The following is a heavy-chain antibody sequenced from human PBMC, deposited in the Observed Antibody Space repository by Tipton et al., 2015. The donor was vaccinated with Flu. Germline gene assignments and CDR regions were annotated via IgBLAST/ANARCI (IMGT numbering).Heavy chain of an antibody. CDR1: GDSISSDFY. Sequence: TLSLTCAVSGDSISSDFYWAWIRQFPGKGLEWIGTIYHSGTTYYNPSLKSRLTISVDTSKNQFSLRLSSVTAADTAVYYCARHTGDSVRGVIDYWGQGTLSPSPQ. V-gene: IGHV4-38-2*01. J-gene: IGHJ4*02. CDR2: IYHSGTT. CDR3: ARHTGDSVRGVIDY. D-gene: IGHD3-10*02.